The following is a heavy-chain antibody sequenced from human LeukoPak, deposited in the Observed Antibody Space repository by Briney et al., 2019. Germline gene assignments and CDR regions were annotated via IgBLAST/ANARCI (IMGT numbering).Heavy chain of an antibody. CDR2: IYTSGST. CDR1: GGSISSGSYY. Sequence: PSQTLSLTCTVSGGSISSGSYYWSWIRQPAGKGLEWIGRIYTSGSTNYNPSLKSRVTISVDTSKNQFSLKLSSVTAADTAVYYCARFLYYYDSSGYSYNWFDPWGQGTLVTVSS. J-gene: IGHJ5*02. V-gene: IGHV4-61*02. D-gene: IGHD3-22*01. CDR3: ARFLYYYDSSGYSYNWFDP.